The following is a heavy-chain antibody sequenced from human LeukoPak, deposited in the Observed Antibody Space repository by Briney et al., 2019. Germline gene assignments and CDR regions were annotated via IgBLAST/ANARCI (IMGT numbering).Heavy chain of an antibody. CDR2: ISTTDDT. Sequence: GGSLRLSCAASGFTFSSHVMHWVRQATGKGLEWVSAISTTDDTYYPGSVKGRFTISRENAKSSLYLQMNSLRAEDTAVYYCARGRSGSYFDSWGQGTLVAVSS. V-gene: IGHV3-13*04. CDR1: GFTFSSHV. J-gene: IGHJ4*02. D-gene: IGHD1-26*01. CDR3: ARGRSGSYFDS.